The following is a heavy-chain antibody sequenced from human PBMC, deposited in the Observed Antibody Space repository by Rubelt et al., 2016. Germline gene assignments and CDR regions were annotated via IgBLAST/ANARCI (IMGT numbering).Heavy chain of an antibody. Sequence: GKGLEWVSAISGSGGSTYYADSVKGRFTISRDNSKNTLYLQMNSLRDEDTAVYYCARELLFSDAFDIWGQGTMVTVSS. CDR2: ISGSGGST. J-gene: IGHJ3*02. D-gene: IGHD2-15*01. CDR3: ARELLFSDAFDI. V-gene: IGHV3-23*01.